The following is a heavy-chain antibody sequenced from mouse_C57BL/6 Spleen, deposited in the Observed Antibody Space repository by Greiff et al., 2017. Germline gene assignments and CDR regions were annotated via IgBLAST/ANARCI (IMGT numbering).Heavy chain of an antibody. V-gene: IGHV1-54*01. D-gene: IGHD2-5*01. CDR3: AREEYSNYAWFAY. Sequence: VQLQQSGAELVRPGTSVKVSCKASGYAFTNYLIEWVKQRPGQGLEWIGVINPGSGGTNYNEKFKGKATLTADKSSSTAYMQLSSLTSEDSAVYFCAREEYSNYAWFAYWGQGTLVTVSA. CDR2: INPGSGGT. CDR1: GYAFTNYL. J-gene: IGHJ3*01.